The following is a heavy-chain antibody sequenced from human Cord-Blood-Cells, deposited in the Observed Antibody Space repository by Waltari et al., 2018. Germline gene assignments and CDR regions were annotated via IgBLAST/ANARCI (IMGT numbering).Heavy chain of an antibody. Sequence: QVRLVQSGAEVKKPGSSVKVSCKASGGTFSSYAISWVRQAPGQGLEWKGGIIPIFGTANYAQKFQGRVTITADESTSTAYMELSSLRSEDTAVYYCARDRIYDSSGYYWFDPWGQGTLVTVSS. J-gene: IGHJ5*02. V-gene: IGHV1-69*01. CDR3: ARDRIYDSSGYYWFDP. D-gene: IGHD3-22*01. CDR1: GGTFSSYA. CDR2: IIPIFGTA.